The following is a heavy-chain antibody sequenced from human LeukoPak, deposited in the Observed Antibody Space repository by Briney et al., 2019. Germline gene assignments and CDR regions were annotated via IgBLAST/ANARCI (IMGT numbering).Heavy chain of an antibody. J-gene: IGHJ4*02. V-gene: IGHV3-23*01. CDR2: ISASGGST. CDR1: GFTFSSYA. CDR3: EKEAGYYDSSGYYSPFDY. D-gene: IGHD3-22*01. Sequence: GGSLRLSCAASGFTFSSYAMSWVRQAPGKGLEWVSAISASGGSTNYADSVKGRFTISRDNSKNTLYLQMNSLRAEDTAVYYCEKEAGYYDSSGYYSPFDYWGQGTLVTVSS.